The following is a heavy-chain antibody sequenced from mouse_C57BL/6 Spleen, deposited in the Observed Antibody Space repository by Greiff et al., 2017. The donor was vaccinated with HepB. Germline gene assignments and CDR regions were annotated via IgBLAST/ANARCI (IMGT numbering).Heavy chain of an antibody. CDR1: GFTFSSYG. D-gene: IGHD1-1*01. Sequence: EVQGVESGGDLVKPGGSLKLSCAASGFTFSSYGMSWVRQTPDKRLEWVATISSGGSYTYYPDSVKGRFTISRDNAKNTLYLQMSSLKSEDTAMYYCARQEVDYYRSSRFAYWGQGTLVTVSA. CDR2: ISSGGSYT. CDR3: ARQEVDYYRSSRFAY. V-gene: IGHV5-6*01. J-gene: IGHJ3*01.